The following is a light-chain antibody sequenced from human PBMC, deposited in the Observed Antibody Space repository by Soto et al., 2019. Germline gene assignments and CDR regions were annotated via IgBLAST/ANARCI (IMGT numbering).Light chain of an antibody. CDR3: QQSYSSPFP. Sequence: DIQMTQSPSSLSASVGDRVTITCRASQSISSYLNWYQQKPGEAPKLLIYAASNLQSGVPSRFSGSGSGTDFTLTISSLQPEDFATYYCQQSYSSPFPFSPGTKVDIK. CDR1: QSISSY. V-gene: IGKV1-39*01. J-gene: IGKJ3*01. CDR2: AAS.